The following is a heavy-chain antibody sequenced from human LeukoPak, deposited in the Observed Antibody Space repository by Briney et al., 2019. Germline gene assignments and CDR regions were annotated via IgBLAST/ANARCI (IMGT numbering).Heavy chain of an antibody. D-gene: IGHD3-22*01. CDR1: GGSISSYY. CDR2: IYYSGST. CDR3: ARDRRGSSGYYFHY. V-gene: IGHV4-59*01. Sequence: SETLSLXCTVSGGSISSYYWSWIRLPPGKGLEWIGYIYYSGSTNYNPSLKSRVTISVDTSKNQFSLKLSSVTAADRAVYYCARDRRGSSGYYFHYWGQGTLVTVSS. J-gene: IGHJ4*02.